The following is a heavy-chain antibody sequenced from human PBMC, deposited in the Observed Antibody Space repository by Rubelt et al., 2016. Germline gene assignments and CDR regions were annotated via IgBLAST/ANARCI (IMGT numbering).Heavy chain of an antibody. CDR1: GGSFSGYY. Sequence: QVQLQQWGAGLLKPSETLSLTCAVYGGSFSGYYWSWIRQPPGKGLEWIGHVYDSGTATYNPSLKSRVTISVDRSKNPFSLKLNSLTGADTAVYFCARDGGSSGWYGYWGQGTLVSVSS. V-gene: IGHV4-34*11. D-gene: IGHD6-19*01. CDR3: ARDGGSSGWYGY. J-gene: IGHJ4*02. CDR2: VYDSGTA.